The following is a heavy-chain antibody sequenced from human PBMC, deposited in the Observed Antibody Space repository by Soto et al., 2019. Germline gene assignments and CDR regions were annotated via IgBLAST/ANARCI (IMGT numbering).Heavy chain of an antibody. V-gene: IGHV3-30-3*01. CDR2: ISYDGSNK. J-gene: IGHJ6*02. Sequence: QVQLVESGGGVVQPGRSLRLSCAASGFTFSSYAMHWVRQAPGKGLEWVAVISYDGSNKYYADSVKGRFTISRDNSKNTLYLQMNSLRAEDTAVYYCARGYCSGGSCYSYYYYGMDVWGQGTTVPVSS. CDR1: GFTFSSYA. D-gene: IGHD2-15*01. CDR3: ARGYCSGGSCYSYYYYGMDV.